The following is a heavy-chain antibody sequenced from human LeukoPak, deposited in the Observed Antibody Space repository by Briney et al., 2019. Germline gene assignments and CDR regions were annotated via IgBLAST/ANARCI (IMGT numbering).Heavy chain of an antibody. D-gene: IGHD1-7*01. CDR1: GYAFTGYY. CDR3: ARYGLEITGTTGFDY. CDR2: INPNSGGT. V-gene: IGHV1-2*02. Sequence: ASVKVSCKASGYAFTGYYMHWVRQAPGQGLEWMGWINPNSGGTNYAQKFQGRVTMTRDTSISTAYMELSRLRSDDTAVYYCARYGLEITGTTGFDYWGQGTLVTVSS. J-gene: IGHJ4*02.